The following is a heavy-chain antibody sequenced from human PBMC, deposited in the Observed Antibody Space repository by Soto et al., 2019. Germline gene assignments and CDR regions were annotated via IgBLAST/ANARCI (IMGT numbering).Heavy chain of an antibody. V-gene: IGHV3-7*03. CDR3: TRKRFGMDV. CDR1: GFTFSNSW. CDR2: IKEDGSEK. Sequence: EVQLVESGGGLDQPGESLRLSCAASGFTFSNSWMSWVRQAPGKGLEWVANIKEDGSEKDYVDPVKGRFTITRDNAKNSLYLQMNNLRAEDTAVYFCTRKRFGMDVWGQGTTVTVSS. J-gene: IGHJ6*02.